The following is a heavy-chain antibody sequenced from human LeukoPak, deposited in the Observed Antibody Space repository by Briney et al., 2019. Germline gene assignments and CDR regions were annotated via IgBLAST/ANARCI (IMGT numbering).Heavy chain of an antibody. CDR3: ARVDDFWSGYYLDY. D-gene: IGHD3-3*01. CDR1: GGSISSSSYY. J-gene: IGHJ4*02. Sequence: SETLSLTCTVSGGSISSSSYYWGWIRQPPGKGLEWIGSIYYSGSTNYNPSLKSRVTISVDTSKNQFSLKLSSVTAADTAVYYCARVDDFWSGYYLDYWGQGTLVTVSS. V-gene: IGHV4-39*07. CDR2: IYYSGST.